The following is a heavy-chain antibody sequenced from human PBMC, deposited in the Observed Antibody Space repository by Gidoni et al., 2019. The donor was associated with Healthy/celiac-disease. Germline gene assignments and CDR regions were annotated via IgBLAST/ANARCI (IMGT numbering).Heavy chain of an antibody. D-gene: IGHD6-13*01. Sequence: QVQLVESGGGVVQPGRSLRLSCAASGFTFSSYAMHWVRQAPGKGLEWVAVISYDGSNKYYADSVKGRFTISRDNSKNTLYLQMNSLRAEDTAVYYCARENHSSSWYLGDYWGQGTLVTVSS. CDR2: ISYDGSNK. CDR3: ARENHSSSWYLGDY. V-gene: IGHV3-30-3*01. J-gene: IGHJ4*02. CDR1: GFTFSSYA.